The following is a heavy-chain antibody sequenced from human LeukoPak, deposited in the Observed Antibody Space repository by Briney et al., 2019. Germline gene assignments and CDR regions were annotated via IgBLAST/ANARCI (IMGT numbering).Heavy chain of an antibody. Sequence: TSETLSLTCTVSGGSISSSSYYWGWIRQPPGKGLEWIGSIYYSGSTYYNPSLKSRVTISVDTSKNQFSLKLSSVTAADTAVYYCASQSGNDSSGYPYWYLDLWGRGTLVTVSS. CDR1: GGSISSSSYY. CDR2: IYYSGST. V-gene: IGHV4-39*07. CDR3: ASQSGNDSSGYPYWYLDL. J-gene: IGHJ2*01. D-gene: IGHD3-22*01.